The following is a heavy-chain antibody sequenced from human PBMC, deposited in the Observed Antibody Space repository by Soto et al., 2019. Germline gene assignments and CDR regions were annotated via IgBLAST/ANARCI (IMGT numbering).Heavy chain of an antibody. CDR1: GGTFSSYA. D-gene: IGHD2-2*01. CDR2: IIPIFGTA. CDR3: ERAGYCSSTSCYRYGMDV. Sequence: SVNVSCKASGGTFSSYAISWVRQAPGQGLECMGGIIPIFGTANYAQKFQGRVTITADESTSTAYMELSSLRSEDTAVYYCERAGYCSSTSCYRYGMDVWGQGSTVTVS. V-gene: IGHV1-69*13. J-gene: IGHJ6*02.